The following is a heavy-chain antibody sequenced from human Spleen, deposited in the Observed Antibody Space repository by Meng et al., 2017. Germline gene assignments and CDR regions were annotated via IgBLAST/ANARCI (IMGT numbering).Heavy chain of an antibody. D-gene: IGHD2/OR15-2a*01. J-gene: IGHJ4*02. Sequence: QNTLKESGPTLVKPTQTLTLTCTFSGFSLSTSGAGLGWIRQPPGKALEWLALIYWDDGKRYSPSLKNRLSITKDTSKNQVVLTVTNMDPVDTGTYYCAHSDSSTYYYAYWGQGTLVTVSS. CDR3: AHSDSSTYYYAY. CDR1: GFSLSTSGAG. V-gene: IGHV2-5*02. CDR2: IYWDDGK.